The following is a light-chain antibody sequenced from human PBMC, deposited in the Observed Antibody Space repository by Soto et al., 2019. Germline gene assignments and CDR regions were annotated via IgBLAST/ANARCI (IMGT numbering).Light chain of an antibody. CDR2: YDN. Sequence: SYELTQPPSVPVAPGKTATITCGGNNIGGKSVHWYQQKPGQAPVLVMYYDNDRPSGIPERFSGSNSGSTATLTISRVEAGDEADYYCQVWDGSSDHYVFGTGTKVTVL. J-gene: IGLJ1*01. CDR3: QVWDGSSDHYV. CDR1: NIGGKS. V-gene: IGLV3-21*04.